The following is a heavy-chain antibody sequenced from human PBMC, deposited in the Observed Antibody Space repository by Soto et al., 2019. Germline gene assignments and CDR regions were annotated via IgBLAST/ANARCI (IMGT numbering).Heavy chain of an antibody. Sequence: SETLSLTYHVSGGAISDSSYYLGWIRQPPGKGLELIGSIYYTGNTYYNPSLKSRVTISVDTSKNQFSLKLGSVTAADTAVYFCERHSIWLLLSDYWGQGSLVT. V-gene: IGHV4-39*01. D-gene: IGHD3-22*01. CDR3: ERHSIWLLLSDY. J-gene: IGHJ4*02. CDR2: IYYTGNT. CDR1: GGAISDSSYY.